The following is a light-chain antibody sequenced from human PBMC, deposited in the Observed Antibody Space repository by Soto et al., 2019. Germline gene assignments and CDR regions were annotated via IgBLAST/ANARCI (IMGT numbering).Light chain of an antibody. V-gene: IGKV1-33*01. J-gene: IGKJ4*01. CDR2: EAS. CDR1: QAIGNY. CDR3: QQYDDLPFT. Sequence: DIQTTQSPSSLSASVGDRVTITCQASQAIGNYLTWYQQKPGKAPKLLIYEASNLETGVPSRFSGSGSGTDFTFTINSLQPEDIATYYCQQYDDLPFTFGGGTKVEIK.